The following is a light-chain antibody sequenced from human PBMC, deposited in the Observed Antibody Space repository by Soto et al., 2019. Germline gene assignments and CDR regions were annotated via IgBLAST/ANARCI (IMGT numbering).Light chain of an antibody. CDR3: VLYVGSGIVL. Sequence: QTVVTQEPSFSVSPGGTVTLTCGLASGSVSTTSYPSWYQQTPGQAPRTLIYNTNTRSSGVPDRFSGSILGNKAALTITGAQADDESDYYCVLYVGSGIVLFGGGTKLTVL. J-gene: IGLJ2*01. V-gene: IGLV8-61*01. CDR1: SGSVSTTSY. CDR2: NTN.